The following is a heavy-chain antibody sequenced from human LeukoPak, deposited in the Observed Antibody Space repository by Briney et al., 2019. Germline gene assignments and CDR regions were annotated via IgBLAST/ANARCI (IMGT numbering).Heavy chain of an antibody. CDR3: ATSDDAAGTS. D-gene: IGHD6-25*01. V-gene: IGHV3-74*01. CDR2: INTDGSAT. J-gene: IGHJ5*02. CDR1: GFAFNSYW. Sequence: GGSLRLSCAASGFAFNSYWIHWVRQPPGKGPVWVSRINTDGSATYYADSVKGRFTISRDNSKNTLYLQMNSLRAEDTAVYYCATSDDAAGTSWGQGTLVTVSS.